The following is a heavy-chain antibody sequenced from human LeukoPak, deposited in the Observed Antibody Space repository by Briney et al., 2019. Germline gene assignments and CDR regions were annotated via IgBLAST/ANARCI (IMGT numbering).Heavy chain of an antibody. CDR3: DRRGAAGTYYFDY. CDR2: ISGSGGGT. Sequence: GGSLRLSCAASGFTFSSYVMSWVRQAPGKGLEWVSAISGSGGGTYYADSVKGRFTISRDNSKNTLYLQTNSLRAEDTAVYYCDRRGAAGTYYFDYRGQGTLVTVSS. CDR1: GFTFSSYV. J-gene: IGHJ4*02. V-gene: IGHV3-23*01. D-gene: IGHD6-13*01.